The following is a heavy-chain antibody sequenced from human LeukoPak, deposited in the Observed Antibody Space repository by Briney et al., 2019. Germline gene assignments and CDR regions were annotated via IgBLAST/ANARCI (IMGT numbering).Heavy chain of an antibody. Sequence: GAPPQISCQGSGYIFTSYWNSWVRQLPGKGLEWMGRIDPSDSYTNYSPSFQGHVTISADKSISTAYLQWSSLKASDTAMYYCAIKYYYYYGMDVWGQGTTVTVSS. CDR1: GYIFTSYW. J-gene: IGHJ6*02. CDR2: IDPSDSYT. V-gene: IGHV5-10-1*01. CDR3: AIKYYYYYGMDV.